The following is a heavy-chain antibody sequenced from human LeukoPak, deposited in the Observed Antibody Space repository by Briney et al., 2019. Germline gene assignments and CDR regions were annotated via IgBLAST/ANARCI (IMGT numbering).Heavy chain of an antibody. D-gene: IGHD2-2*02. Sequence: SEPLSLTCTVSGGSISSYYWSWIRQPPGKGLEWIGYIYYSGSTNYTPSLKSRVTISRDTSKNQFSLKLSSVTAADTAVYYCARVLVVPAAIGWFDPWGQGTLVTVSS. V-gene: IGHV4-59*01. J-gene: IGHJ5*02. CDR1: GGSISSYY. CDR2: IYYSGST. CDR3: ARVLVVPAAIGWFDP.